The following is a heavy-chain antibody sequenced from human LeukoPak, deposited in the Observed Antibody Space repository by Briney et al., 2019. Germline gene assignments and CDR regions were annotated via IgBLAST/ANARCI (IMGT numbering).Heavy chain of an antibody. J-gene: IGHJ5*02. D-gene: IGHD3-16*01. CDR1: GFTFSSYA. CDR2: ISGSGGST. V-gene: IGHV3-23*01. CDR3: AKDGGSEKQVDNWFDP. Sequence: GGSLRLSCAASGFTFSSYAMSWVRQAPGKGLEWVSAISGSGGSTYYADSVKGRFTISRDNSKNTLYLQMNSLRAEDTAVYYCAKDGGSEKQVDNWFDPWGQGTLVTVSS.